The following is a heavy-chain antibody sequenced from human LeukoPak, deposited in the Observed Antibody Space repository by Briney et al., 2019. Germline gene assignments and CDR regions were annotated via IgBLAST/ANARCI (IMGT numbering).Heavy chain of an antibody. CDR2: IYPGDSDT. V-gene: IGHV5-51*01. D-gene: IGHD3-22*01. J-gene: IGHJ4*02. Sequence: GESLKISCKGSGYSFTSYWIGWVRQMHGKGLEWMGIIYPGDSDTRYSPSFQGQVTISADKSISTAYLQWSSLKASDTAMYYCARPSYYYDSSGYHYDVYYFDYWGQGTLVTVSS. CDR1: GYSFTSYW. CDR3: ARPSYYYDSSGYHYDVYYFDY.